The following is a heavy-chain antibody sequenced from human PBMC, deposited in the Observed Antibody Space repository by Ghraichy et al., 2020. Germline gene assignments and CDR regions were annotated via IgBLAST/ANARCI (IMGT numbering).Heavy chain of an antibody. D-gene: IGHD3-16*01. J-gene: IGHJ4*02. Sequence: GGSLRLSCAASGITISTDYMTWVRQAPGKGLEWVSVVYPAGNTYYADSVKGRFTISRDNSKNTVYLQMNSLRAEDTAFYYCARDRNSYAHIGFWGQGTLVTVSS. V-gene: IGHV3-66*02. CDR1: GITISTDY. CDR3: ARDRNSYAHIGF. CDR2: VYPAGNT.